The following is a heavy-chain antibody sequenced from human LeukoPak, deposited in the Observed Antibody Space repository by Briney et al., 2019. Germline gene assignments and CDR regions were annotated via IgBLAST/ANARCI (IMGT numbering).Heavy chain of an antibody. CDR1: GFTFSDYS. J-gene: IGHJ6*04. CDR2: ISSSSSTI. Sequence: PGGSLRLSCAASGFTFSDYSMNWVRQAPGKGLEWISYISSSSSTIYYADSVKGRFTISRDNAKNSLYLQMNSLRVEDTAVYYCASPTGFLNVWGKGTTVTVSS. D-gene: IGHD4-11*01. CDR3: ASPTGFLNV. V-gene: IGHV3-48*01.